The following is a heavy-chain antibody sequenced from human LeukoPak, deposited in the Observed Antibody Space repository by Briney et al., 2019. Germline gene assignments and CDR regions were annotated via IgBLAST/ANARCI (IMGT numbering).Heavy chain of an antibody. D-gene: IGHD3-10*01. CDR2: ISYDGSNK. V-gene: IGHV3-30*04. CDR3: ARDGYGSGSYAPNFDY. Sequence: GGSLRLSCAASGFTFSSYAMHWVRQAPGKGLEWVAVISYDGSNKYYADSVKGRFTISRDNSKNTLYLQMNSLRAEDTAVYYCARDGYGSGSYAPNFDYWGQGTLVTVSS. J-gene: IGHJ4*02. CDR1: GFTFSSYA.